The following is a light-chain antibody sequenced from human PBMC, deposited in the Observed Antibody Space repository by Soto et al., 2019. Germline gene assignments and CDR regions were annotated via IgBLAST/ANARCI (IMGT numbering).Light chain of an antibody. CDR2: DVS. CDR1: SSVVGGYNF. V-gene: IGLV2-14*03. J-gene: IGLJ1*01. CDR3: CSYASSTSYV. Sequence: QSVLTQPASVSGSPGQSITISCTGTSSVVGGYNFVTWYQQHPGEAPELMIHDVSRRAPGVPNRFSGSKSGTTASLTISGLQAEDEADYYCCSYASSTSYVFGTGTKVTVL.